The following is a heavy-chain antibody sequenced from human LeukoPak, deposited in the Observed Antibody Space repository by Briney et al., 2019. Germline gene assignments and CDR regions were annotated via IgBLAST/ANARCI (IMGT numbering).Heavy chain of an antibody. V-gene: IGHV3-30*06. CDR2: ISYDGSNK. CDR3: AKGRGFDVYCRAGSCSTFDP. CDR1: GFTFNSYG. J-gene: IGHJ5*02. D-gene: IGHD2-15*01. Sequence: GGSLRLSCAASGFTFNSYGMHWVRQAPGKGLEWVAVISYDGSNKYYADSVKGRFTISRDNSKNTLYLQMNSLRAEDTAVYYCAKGRGFDVYCRAGSCSTFDPWGQGTLVTVSS.